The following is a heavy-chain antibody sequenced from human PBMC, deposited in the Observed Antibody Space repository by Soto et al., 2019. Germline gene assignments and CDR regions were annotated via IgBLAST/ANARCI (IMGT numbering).Heavy chain of an antibody. V-gene: IGHV3-23*01. CDR2: ISGSGGST. J-gene: IGHJ4*02. D-gene: IGHD2-2*02. CDR3: AKDIAVVPAAIFDY. CDR1: GFTFSSYA. Sequence: GGSLRLSCAASGFTFSSYAMSWVRQAPGKGLEWVSAISGSGGSTYYADSVKGRFTISRDNSKNTLYLQMNSLRAADTAVYSCAKDIAVVPAAIFDYWGQGTLVTVSS.